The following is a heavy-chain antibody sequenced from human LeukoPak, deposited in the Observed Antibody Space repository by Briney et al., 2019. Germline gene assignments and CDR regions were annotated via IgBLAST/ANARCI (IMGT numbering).Heavy chain of an antibody. D-gene: IGHD5-12*01. J-gene: IGHJ6*02. Sequence: SSLTVSCKASGGTFSSYAISWVRQPPGQGLEWMGRIIPILGITNNPHKFQGRATTTADKPTSPAHMELSSLRSEDTAVYYCARGYSGSYYYGMDVWGQGTTVTVSS. CDR2: IIPILGIT. V-gene: IGHV1-69*04. CDR1: GGTFSSYA. CDR3: ARGYSGSYYYGMDV.